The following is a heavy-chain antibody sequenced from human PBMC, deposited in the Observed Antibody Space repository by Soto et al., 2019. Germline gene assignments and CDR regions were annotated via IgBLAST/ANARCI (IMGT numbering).Heavy chain of an antibody. CDR3: AADTDYSNYAPHYYRMDV. D-gene: IGHD4-4*01. CDR1: GFTFTSSA. CDR2: IVVGSGNT. Sequence: WAEVKVSWKASGFTFTSSAVQWVRQARGQRLEWIGWIVVGSGNTNYAQKFQERVTITRDMSTSTAYMELSSLRSEDTAVYYCAADTDYSNYAPHYYRMDVWG. J-gene: IGHJ6*02. V-gene: IGHV1-58*01.